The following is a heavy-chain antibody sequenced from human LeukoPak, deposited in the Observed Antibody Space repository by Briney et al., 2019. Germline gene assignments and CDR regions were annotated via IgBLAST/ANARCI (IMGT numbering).Heavy chain of an antibody. CDR3: ARVSRYSYGPGSY. Sequence: PSETLSLTRTVSGGSISSYYWSWIRQPPGKGLEWIGYIYYSGSTNYNPSLKSRVTISVDTSKNQFSLKLSSVTAADTAVYYCARVSRYSYGPGSYWGQGTLVTVSS. CDR2: IYYSGST. D-gene: IGHD5-18*01. J-gene: IGHJ4*02. V-gene: IGHV4-59*12. CDR1: GGSISSYY.